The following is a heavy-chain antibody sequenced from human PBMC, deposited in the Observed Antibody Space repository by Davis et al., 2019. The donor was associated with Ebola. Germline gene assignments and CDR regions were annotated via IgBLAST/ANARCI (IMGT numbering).Heavy chain of an antibody. D-gene: IGHD2-2*01. CDR2: ISAYNGNT. V-gene: IGHV1-18*01. J-gene: IGHJ4*02. CDR1: GYTFTSYG. Sequence: AASVKVSCKASGYTFTSYGISWVRQAPGQGLEWMGWISAYNGNTNYAQKLQGRVTMTTDTSTSTAYMELRSLRSDDTAVYYCARQYLGYCSSTSCTTHDYWGQGTLVTVSS. CDR3: ARQYLGYCSSTSCTTHDY.